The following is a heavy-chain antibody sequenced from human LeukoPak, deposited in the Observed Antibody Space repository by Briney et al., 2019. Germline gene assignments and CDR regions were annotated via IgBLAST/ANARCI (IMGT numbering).Heavy chain of an antibody. Sequence: GGSLRLSCAASGFTFSSYSMNWVRQAPGKGLAWVSSISSSSSYIYYADSVKGRFTISRDNAKNSLYLQMNSLRAEDTAVYYCARGPPGIAADFDYWGQGTLVTVSS. CDR3: ARGPPGIAADFDY. CDR1: GFTFSSYS. V-gene: IGHV3-21*01. D-gene: IGHD6-13*01. J-gene: IGHJ4*02. CDR2: ISSSSSYI.